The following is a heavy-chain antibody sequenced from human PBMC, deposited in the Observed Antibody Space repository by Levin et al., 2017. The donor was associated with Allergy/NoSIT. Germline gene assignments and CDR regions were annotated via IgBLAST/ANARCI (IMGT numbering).Heavy chain of an antibody. J-gene: IGHJ4*02. CDR1: GFSFRSFG. V-gene: IGHV3-30*18. D-gene: IGHD6-13*01. CDR3: AKDVVFGTSSWALDY. CDR2: ISYDGNDK. Sequence: GGSLRLSCAASGFSFRSFGMHWVRQAPGKGLEWVAVISYDGNDKYYADSVKGRFTISRDTPNNTLFLQMNSLRTEDTAVYYCAKDVVFGTSSWALDYWGQGTVVTVSS.